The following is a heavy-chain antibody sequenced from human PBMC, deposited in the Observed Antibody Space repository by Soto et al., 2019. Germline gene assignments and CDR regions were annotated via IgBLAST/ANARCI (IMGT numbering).Heavy chain of an antibody. Sequence: PSETLSLTCAVSGGSISSSNWWSWVRQPPGKGLEWIGEIYHSGSTNYNPSLKSRVTISVDTSKNQFSLKLTSVTAADTAVYYSARDRQGDYGDYNYYYYGMDVWGQGTTVTVSS. V-gene: IGHV4-4*02. J-gene: IGHJ6*02. CDR3: ARDRQGDYGDYNYYYYGMDV. D-gene: IGHD4-17*01. CDR2: IYHSGST. CDR1: GGSISSSNW.